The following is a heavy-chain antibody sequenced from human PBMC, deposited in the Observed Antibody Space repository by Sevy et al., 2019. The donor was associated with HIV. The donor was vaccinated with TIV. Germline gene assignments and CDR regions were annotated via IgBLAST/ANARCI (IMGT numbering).Heavy chain of an antibody. J-gene: IGHJ4*02. CDR3: ARDALLRGGYLDY. D-gene: IGHD3-10*01. Sequence: ASVKVFCKASGSTFTGYYMHWVRQAPGQGLEWMGWINPNSGGTNYALKFQGRVTMTRDTSISTAYMELSRLRSDDTAVYYCARDALLRGGYLDYWGQGTLVTVSS. V-gene: IGHV1-2*02. CDR1: GSTFTGYY. CDR2: INPNSGGT.